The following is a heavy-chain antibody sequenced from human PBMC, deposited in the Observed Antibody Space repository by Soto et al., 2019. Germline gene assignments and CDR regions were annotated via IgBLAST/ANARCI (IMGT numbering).Heavy chain of an antibody. CDR1: GGSIDSYY. J-gene: IGHJ3*02. D-gene: IGHD2-21*01. V-gene: IGHV4-59*01. CDR3: ARGVNAFEI. Sequence: QVQLQESGPGLVKPSETLSLTCTVSGGSIDSYYYSWIRQPPGKGLDWIGYIYYSGSTSYNPSLKSRVTISLDMSKRQFSLRLSGVTAADTAVYYCARGVNAFEIWGPGTMVIVSS. CDR2: IYYSGST.